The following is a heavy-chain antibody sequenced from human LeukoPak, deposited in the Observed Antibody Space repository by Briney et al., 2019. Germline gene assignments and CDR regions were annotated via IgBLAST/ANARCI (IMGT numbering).Heavy chain of an antibody. D-gene: IGHD2-21*01. CDR3: AKDVVSRLDYPNKRFDY. V-gene: IGHV3-23*01. Sequence: PGGSLRLSCAASGLTFSSYVMSWVRQAPGEGLEWVSAISGSGGSTAYADSVKGRFTISRDNSKNTLYLQMNSLRAEDTAVYYCAKDVVSRLDYPNKRFDYWGQGTLATVSS. J-gene: IGHJ4*02. CDR2: ISGSGGST. CDR1: GLTFSSYV.